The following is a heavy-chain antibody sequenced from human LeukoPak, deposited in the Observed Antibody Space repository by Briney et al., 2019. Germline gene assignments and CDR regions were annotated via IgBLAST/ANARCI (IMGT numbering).Heavy chain of an antibody. J-gene: IGHJ4*02. CDR3: ARTYYSPGYYFDY. D-gene: IGHD3-10*01. CDR1: GFTFSSYA. CDR2: ISYDGSNK. V-gene: IGHV3-30-3*01. Sequence: GGSLRLSCAASGFTFSSYAMHWVRQAPGKGLEWVAVISYDGSNKYYADSVKGRFTISRDNYKNTLYLQMNSLRAEDTAVYYCARTYYSPGYYFDYWGQGTLVTVSS.